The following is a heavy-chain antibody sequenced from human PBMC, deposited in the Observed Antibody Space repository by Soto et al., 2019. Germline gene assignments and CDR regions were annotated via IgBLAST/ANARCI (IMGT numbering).Heavy chain of an antibody. CDR1: GFTFSGST. CDR2: IRSKADGYAT. V-gene: IGHV3-73*01. Sequence: ESGGGLVQPGGSLKLSCAASGFTFSGSTMHWVRQTSGKGLEWVGRIRSKADGYATAYAASVKGRFTISRDDSKNTAYLQMNSLKTEDTALYYCTRTMPGYYMDVWGKGTTVTVSS. D-gene: IGHD2-2*01. CDR3: TRTMPGYYMDV. J-gene: IGHJ6*03.